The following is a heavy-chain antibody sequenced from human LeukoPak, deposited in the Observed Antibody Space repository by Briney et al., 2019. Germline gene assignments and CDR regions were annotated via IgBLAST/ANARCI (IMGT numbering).Heavy chain of an antibody. V-gene: IGHV3-48*02. J-gene: IGHJ4*02. CDR2: ISSSSSPI. CDR1: GFTFSSYE. Sequence: GGSLRLSCAASGFTFSSYEMNWVRQAPGKGLEWVSYISSSSSPIYYADSVQGRFTISRDNAKNSLYLQMNSLRDEDTAVYYCARDLVRYFDYWGQGTLVTVSS. CDR3: ARDLVRYFDY. D-gene: IGHD4/OR15-4a*01.